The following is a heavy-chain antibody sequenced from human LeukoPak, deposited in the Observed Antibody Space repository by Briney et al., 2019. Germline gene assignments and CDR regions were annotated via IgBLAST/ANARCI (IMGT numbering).Heavy chain of an antibody. V-gene: IGHV5-51*01. Sequence: GESLKISCKGSGYSFTSYWIGWVRQMPGNGLEWMGIIYPGDSDTRYSPSFQGRVTISADKSISTAYLQWSSLKASDTAMYYCARGLPYGDTLQLFDYWGQGTLVTVSS. D-gene: IGHD4-17*01. CDR3: ARGLPYGDTLQLFDY. CDR1: GYSFTSYW. CDR2: IYPGDSDT. J-gene: IGHJ4*02.